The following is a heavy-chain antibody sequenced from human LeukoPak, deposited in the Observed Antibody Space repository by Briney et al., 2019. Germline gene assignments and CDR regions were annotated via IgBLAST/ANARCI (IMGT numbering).Heavy chain of an antibody. D-gene: IGHD3-10*01. Sequence: GGSLRLSCAASGFTFDDYGMSWVRQAPGKGLEWVSGINWNGGSTGYADSVKGRFTISRDNAKNTLYLQMNSLRDEDTAMYYCTRDRARAGGEILDYWGQGTPVTVSS. CDR3: TRDRARAGGEILDY. CDR2: INWNGGST. J-gene: IGHJ4*02. V-gene: IGHV3-20*04. CDR1: GFTFDDYG.